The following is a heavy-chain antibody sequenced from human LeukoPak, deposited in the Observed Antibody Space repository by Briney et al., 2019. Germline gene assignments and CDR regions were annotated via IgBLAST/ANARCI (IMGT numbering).Heavy chain of an antibody. Sequence: GGSLRLSCTVSGFTASSNSMSWVRQAPGKGLEWVSFIYSDNTHYSDSVKGRFTISRDNSKNTLYLQMNSLRAEDTAVYYCARRAGAYSHPYDYWGQGTLVTVSS. CDR2: IYSDNT. CDR1: GFTASSNS. CDR3: ARRAGAYSHPYDY. V-gene: IGHV3-53*01. D-gene: IGHD4/OR15-4a*01. J-gene: IGHJ4*02.